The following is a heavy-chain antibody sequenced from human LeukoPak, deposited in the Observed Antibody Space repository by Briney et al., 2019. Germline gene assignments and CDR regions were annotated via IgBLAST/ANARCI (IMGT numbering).Heavy chain of an antibody. CDR2: IFYNGAT. Sequence: SETLSLTCSVSGGSISSSDYYWGWIRQPPGKGLEWIGTIFYNGATKSNPFLSSRVTMSIDTSKNQFSLRLRSVTAADTAVYYCAREARFALPVVGSGDYWGQGTLVTVSS. V-gene: IGHV4-39*07. J-gene: IGHJ4*02. CDR1: GGSISSSDYY. CDR3: AREARFALPVVGSGDY. D-gene: IGHD6-19*01.